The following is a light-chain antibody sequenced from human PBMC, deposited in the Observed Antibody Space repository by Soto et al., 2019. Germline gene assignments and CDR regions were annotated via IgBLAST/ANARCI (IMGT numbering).Light chain of an antibody. V-gene: IGKV1-6*01. Sequence: AIQMTQSPSSLSAALGDRVTITFRASQGIRNELGWYQQKPGKAPKLLIYAASSLQSGVPSRFSGSGSGTYFTLTISSLQPEDFATYYCLQDYNYPRTFGQGTKVDIK. J-gene: IGKJ1*01. CDR1: QGIRNE. CDR2: AAS. CDR3: LQDYNYPRT.